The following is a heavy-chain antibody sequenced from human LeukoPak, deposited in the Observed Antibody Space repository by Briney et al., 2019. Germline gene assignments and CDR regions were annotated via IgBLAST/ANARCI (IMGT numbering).Heavy chain of an antibody. CDR3: ARGARKGDDYGGFFDY. J-gene: IGHJ4*02. CDR1: GFTFSSYS. CDR2: ISSSSSPL. D-gene: IGHD4-23*01. Sequence: GGSLRLSCAASGFTFSSYSMNWVRQAPGKGLEWVSYISSSSSPLYYADSVKGRFTISRDNSKNTLYLQMNSLRPEDTAVYYCARGARKGDDYGGFFDYWGQGTLVTVSS. V-gene: IGHV3-48*01.